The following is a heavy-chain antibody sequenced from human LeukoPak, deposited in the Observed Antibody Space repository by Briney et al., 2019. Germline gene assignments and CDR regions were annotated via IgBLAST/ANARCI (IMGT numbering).Heavy chain of an antibody. Sequence: VASVKVSCKASGYTFTSYGISWVRQAPGQGLEWIGLINPTGTRTGYAQKFQGRVTMTRDMSTSTDYMELSSLRSEDTAIYYCARDNSVGDIAWWFDPWGQGTLVTVST. J-gene: IGHJ5*02. CDR2: INPTGTRT. D-gene: IGHD3-10*01. CDR3: ARDNSVGDIAWWFDP. CDR1: GYTFTSYG. V-gene: IGHV1-46*01.